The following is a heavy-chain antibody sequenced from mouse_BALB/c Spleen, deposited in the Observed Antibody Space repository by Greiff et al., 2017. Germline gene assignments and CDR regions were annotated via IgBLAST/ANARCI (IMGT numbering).Heavy chain of an antibody. V-gene: IGHV5-6-5*01. CDR3: AREDYYYGSRGAY. CDR2: ISSGCST. D-gene: IGHD1-1*01. Sequence: EVMLVESGGGLVKPGGSLKLSCAASGFTFSSYAMSWVRQTPEKRLEWVASISSGCSTYYPDSVKGRFTISRDNARDILYLQMSSLRSEDTAMYYCAREDYYYGSRGAYWGQGTLVTVSA. J-gene: IGHJ3*01. CDR1: GFTFSSYA.